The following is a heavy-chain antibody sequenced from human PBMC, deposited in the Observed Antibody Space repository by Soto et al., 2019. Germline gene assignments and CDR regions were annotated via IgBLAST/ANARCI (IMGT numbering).Heavy chain of an antibody. CDR3: ARDRDLSCYFDY. J-gene: IGHJ4*02. CDR1: GGSISSGGYY. Sequence: SETLSLTCTVSGGSISSGGYYWSWIRQHPGKGLEWIGYIYYSGSTYYNPSLKSRVTISVDTSKNQFSLKLSSVTAADTAVYYCARDRDLSCYFDYWGQGTLVTVSS. CDR2: IYYSGST. D-gene: IGHD1-26*01. V-gene: IGHV4-31*03.